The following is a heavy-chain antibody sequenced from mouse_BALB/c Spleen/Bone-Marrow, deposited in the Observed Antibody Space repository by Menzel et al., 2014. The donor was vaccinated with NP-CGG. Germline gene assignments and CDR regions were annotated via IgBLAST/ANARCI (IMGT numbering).Heavy chain of an antibody. CDR2: IRNKANGYTT. Sequence: VQLQQSGGGLVQPGGSLRLPCATSGFTFTDYFMTWVRQPPGKALEWLGFIRNKANGYTTEYSASVKGRFTISRNNSQSILYLQMNTLRAEDSATYYCARGYYDDYWGQGTTLTVPS. V-gene: IGHV7-3*02. D-gene: IGHD2-4*01. CDR3: ARGYYDDY. J-gene: IGHJ2*01. CDR1: GFTFTDYF.